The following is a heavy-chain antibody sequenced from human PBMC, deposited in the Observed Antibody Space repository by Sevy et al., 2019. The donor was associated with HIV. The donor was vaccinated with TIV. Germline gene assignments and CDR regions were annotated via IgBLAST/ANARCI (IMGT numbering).Heavy chain of an antibody. CDR2: ISYDGSNK. CDR1: GFIFSNYA. D-gene: IGHD3-22*01. J-gene: IGHJ4*02. CDR3: ARDPTFSSDTRGYYPFDS. V-gene: IGHV3-30*04. Sequence: GGSPRLSCAASGFIFSNYAIHWVRRAPGKGLEWVAVISYDGSNKHYAASVKVRFTISRDNSRNTLFLQMNSLRLDDTAVHYCARDPTFSSDTRGYYPFDSWGQGTLVTVSS.